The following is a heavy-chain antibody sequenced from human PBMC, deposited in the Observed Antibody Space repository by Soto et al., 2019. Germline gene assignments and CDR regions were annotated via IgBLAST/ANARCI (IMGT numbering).Heavy chain of an antibody. J-gene: IGHJ4*02. CDR2: ISHDGSNK. CDR3: ARDYEDDYGDYGSDY. D-gene: IGHD4-17*01. V-gene: IGHV3-30-3*01. Sequence: QVQLVESGGGVVQPGRSLRLSCAASGFTFSSYAMHWVRQAPGKGLEWVAVISHDGSNKYYADSVKGRFIISRDNSKNTLYLQMNSLRAEDTAVYYCARDYEDDYGDYGSDYWGQGTLVTVSS. CDR1: GFTFSSYA.